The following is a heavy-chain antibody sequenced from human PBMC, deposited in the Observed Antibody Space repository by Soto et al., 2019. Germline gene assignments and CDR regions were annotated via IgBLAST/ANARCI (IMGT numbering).Heavy chain of an antibody. CDR3: AKNQERELPRVIDF. J-gene: IGHJ4*02. Sequence: GSLRLSCATPGLTFSNYAMSWVRQAAGGGLEWVSSMSGSSSTTYYADSVRGRFTISRDRSKNTLYLQMSSLRAEDTALYYCAKNQERELPRVIDFWGQGTLVTVSS. V-gene: IGHV3-23*01. CDR1: GLTFSNYA. D-gene: IGHD1-7*01. CDR2: MSGSSSTT.